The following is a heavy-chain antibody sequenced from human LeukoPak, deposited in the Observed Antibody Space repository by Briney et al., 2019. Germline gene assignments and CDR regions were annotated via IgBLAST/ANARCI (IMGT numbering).Heavy chain of an antibody. CDR1: GYTFTSYY. CDR3: AAGSGDRYFDY. CDR2: INPSGGST. D-gene: IGHD3-10*01. Sequence: GASVKVSCKASGYTFTSYYMHWVRQAPGQGLEWMGIINPSGGSTSCAQKFQGRVTITADESTSTAYMELSSLRSEDTAVYYCAAGSGDRYFDYWGQGTLVTVSS. V-gene: IGHV1-46*03. J-gene: IGHJ4*02.